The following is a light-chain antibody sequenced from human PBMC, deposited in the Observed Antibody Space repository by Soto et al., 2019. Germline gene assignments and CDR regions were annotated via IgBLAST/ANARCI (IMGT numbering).Light chain of an antibody. CDR1: HSVTSK. CDR3: QHYDNWPPMYI. V-gene: IGKV3D-15*01. Sequence: EIVMTQSPATLSVSPGERVTLSCRASHSVTSKLAWYQQKPGQAPRLLIYDASTRATGIPARFSGSGSGTEFSLTISSLQSEDFAVYYCQHYDNWPPMYIFGQGTKLEIK. J-gene: IGKJ2*01. CDR2: DAS.